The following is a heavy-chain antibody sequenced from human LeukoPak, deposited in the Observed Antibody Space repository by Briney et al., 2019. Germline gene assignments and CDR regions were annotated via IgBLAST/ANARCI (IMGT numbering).Heavy chain of an antibody. CDR2: ISNNGDNT. CDR1: GFTFSSFA. J-gene: IGHJ5*02. V-gene: IGHV3-23*01. CDR3: ARLGLEVGGPNWFDP. D-gene: IGHD1-1*01. Sequence: GGSLRLSCAASGFTFSSFAMSWVRQAPGKGLDWFSAISNNGDNTYYADSVKGRFSISRDNSKNTLYLQMNSLRVEDTAVYYCARLGLEVGGPNWFDPWGQGTLVTVSS.